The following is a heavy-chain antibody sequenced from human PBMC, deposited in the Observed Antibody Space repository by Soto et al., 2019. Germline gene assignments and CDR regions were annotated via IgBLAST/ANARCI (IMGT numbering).Heavy chain of an antibody. D-gene: IGHD4-4*01. V-gene: IGHV3-30-3*01. Sequence: QVQLVESGGGVVQPGRSLRLSCAASGFTFSSYAMHWVRQAPGKGLERVAVISYDGSNKYYTDSVKGRFTISRDNSKNTLYLQMNRLRAEDTAVYYCARPLWRDDYNWGYFDLWGRGTLVTVSS. J-gene: IGHJ2*01. CDR2: ISYDGSNK. CDR1: GFTFSSYA. CDR3: ARPLWRDDYNWGYFDL.